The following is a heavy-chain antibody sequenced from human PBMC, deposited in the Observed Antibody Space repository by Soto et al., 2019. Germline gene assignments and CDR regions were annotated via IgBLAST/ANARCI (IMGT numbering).Heavy chain of an antibody. CDR2: ISGSGGST. CDR3: AKDRGGCSSTSCPPRLFDY. J-gene: IGHJ4*02. V-gene: IGHV3-23*01. Sequence: EVQLLESGGGLVQPGGSLRLSCAASGFTFSSYAMSWVRQAPGKGLEWVSGISGSGGSTYYADSVKGRFTISRDNSKNTRYLQRNSLRAEDTAVNYCAKDRGGCSSTSCPPRLFDYWGQGTLVTVSS. CDR1: GFTFSSYA. D-gene: IGHD2-2*01.